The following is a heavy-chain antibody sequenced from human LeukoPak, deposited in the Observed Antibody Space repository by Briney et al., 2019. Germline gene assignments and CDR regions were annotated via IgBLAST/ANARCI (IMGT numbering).Heavy chain of an antibody. V-gene: IGHV4-59*01. CDR1: GGSISSYY. Sequence: SETLSLTGTVSGGSISSYYWSWIRQPPGKGLEWIGYIYYSGSTNYNPSLKSRVTISVDTSKNQFSLKLSSVTAADTAVYYCARDCTNAGSGMDVWGQGTTVTVSS. D-gene: IGHD2-8*01. CDR3: ARDCTNAGSGMDV. CDR2: IYYSGST. J-gene: IGHJ6*02.